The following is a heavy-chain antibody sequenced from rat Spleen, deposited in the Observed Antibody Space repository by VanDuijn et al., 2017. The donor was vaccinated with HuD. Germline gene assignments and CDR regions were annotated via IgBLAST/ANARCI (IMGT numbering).Heavy chain of an antibody. CDR2: IWGNGNT. CDR1: GFSLTSYS. Sequence: QVQLKESGPGLVQPSETLSLTCTVSGFSLTSYSVSWVRQPPGKGLEWMGLIWGNGNTNYNSALKSRLSISRDTSKSQVYLKMNSLQTEDTDTYFCARSYGGYTSNWFPYWGQGTLVTVSS. J-gene: IGHJ3*01. D-gene: IGHD1-11*01. V-gene: IGHV2-13*01. CDR3: ARSYGGYTSNWFPY.